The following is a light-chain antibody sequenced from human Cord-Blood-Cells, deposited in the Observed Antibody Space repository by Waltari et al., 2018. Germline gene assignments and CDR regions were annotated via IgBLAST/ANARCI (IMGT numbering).Light chain of an antibody. V-gene: IGLV2-8*01. CDR1: SSDVGGYNS. J-gene: IGLJ2*01. Sequence: QSALTRPPSASGSPGQSVTISCPGTSSDVGGYNSVSWSQPHPGKAPKLMIYEVSKRPSGVPDRFSGSKSGNTASLTVSGLQAEDEADYYCSSYAGSNNFDVVFGGGTKLTVL. CDR3: SSYAGSNNFDVV. CDR2: EVS.